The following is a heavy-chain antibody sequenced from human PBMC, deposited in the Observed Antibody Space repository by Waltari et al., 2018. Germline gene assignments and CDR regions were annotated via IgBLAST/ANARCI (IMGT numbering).Heavy chain of an antibody. CDR3: ARGDFRLSYYYMDV. V-gene: IGHV1-2*02. Sequence: QVQLVQSGAEVKKPGASVKVSCKASGYTFTGYYIHWVRQAPGQGLEWMGWISPNSGDTNYAQKFQGRVTMTRDTSNTTAYMELSKLTSYDTAVFYCARGDFRLSYYYMDVWGKGTTVTVSS. CDR1: GYTFTGYY. J-gene: IGHJ6*03. D-gene: IGHD3-3*01. CDR2: ISPNSGDT.